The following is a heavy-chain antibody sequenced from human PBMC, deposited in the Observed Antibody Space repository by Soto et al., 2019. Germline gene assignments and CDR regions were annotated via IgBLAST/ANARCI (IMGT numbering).Heavy chain of an antibody. Sequence: AEAMPSSGEGSGYSFTSYWISWVRQMPGKGLEWMGRIDPSDSYTNYSPSFQGHVTISADKSISTAYLQWSSLKASDTAMYYCARLDFCSCYPPRRYLFDYRGQRSPVIVSS. J-gene: IGHJ4*01. CDR2: IDPSDSYT. D-gene: IGHD3-3*01. CDR3: ARLDFCSCYPPRRYLFDY. V-gene: IGHV5-10-1*01. CDR1: GYSFTSYW.